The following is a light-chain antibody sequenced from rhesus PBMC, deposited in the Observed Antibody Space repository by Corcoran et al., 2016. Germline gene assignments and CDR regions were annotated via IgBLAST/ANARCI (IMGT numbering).Light chain of an antibody. V-gene: IGLV2-23*01. CDR3: SSYRSSSTYV. Sequence: QSALTQPASVSGSPGQSITISCTGTSSDVGGYNYVSWYQQHPGKAPKLRIYDVTKRPSGVSNRFSGSKSGNTASLTISGLQAEDEADYYCSSYRSSSTYVFGSGTKVTVL. CDR2: DVT. J-gene: IGLJ6*01. CDR1: SSDVGGYNY.